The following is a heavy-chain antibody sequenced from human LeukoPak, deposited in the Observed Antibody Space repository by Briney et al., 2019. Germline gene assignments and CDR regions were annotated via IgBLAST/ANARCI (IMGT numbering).Heavy chain of an antibody. J-gene: IGHJ4*02. CDR1: VGSISGSSYY. V-gene: IGHV4-39*01. CDR2: IYSSGST. CDR3: ARLGSG. D-gene: IGHD3-10*01. Sequence: PSETLSLTCTVSVGSISGSSYYWGWVSQPPGKGLEWIGSIYSSGSTYYTPPLKSRVTISVDTSKNQFSLKLSSVTAADRAVYYCARLGSGWGQGTLVTVSS.